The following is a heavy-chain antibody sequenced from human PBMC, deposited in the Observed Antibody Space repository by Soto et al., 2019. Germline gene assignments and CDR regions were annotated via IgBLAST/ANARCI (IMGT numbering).Heavy chain of an antibody. CDR2: AIPNLGVT. V-gene: IGHV1-69*08. CDR1: GGTLSSYT. D-gene: IGHD2-15*01. J-gene: IGHJ4*02. Sequence: QVQLVQSGAEVKKPGSSVKVSCKASGGTLSSYTFSWVRQAPEQGFKWRERAIPNLGVTNYAKKFQGRFTIVGDTSTSTAYMELNSLRYEDTAVYYCARDKGYCSDTSCPDFDYWGQGTLVTVSS. CDR3: ARDKGYCSDTSCPDFDY.